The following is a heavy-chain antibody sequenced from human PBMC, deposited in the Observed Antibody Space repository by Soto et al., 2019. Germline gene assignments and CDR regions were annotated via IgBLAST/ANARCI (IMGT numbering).Heavy chain of an antibody. D-gene: IGHD1-26*01. Sequence: QVQLQESGPGLVKVSETLSLTCTVSGGSINSYYWSWIRQPPGKGLEWVADIDYSGRTNYNPSLKSRLNISVNTAKNQLSLKVRSVTAADTAVYYCAREIRLVGVTGWFDPWGQGTLVTVSS. J-gene: IGHJ5*02. CDR1: GGSINSYY. CDR3: AREIRLVGVTGWFDP. CDR2: IDYSGRT. V-gene: IGHV4-59*01.